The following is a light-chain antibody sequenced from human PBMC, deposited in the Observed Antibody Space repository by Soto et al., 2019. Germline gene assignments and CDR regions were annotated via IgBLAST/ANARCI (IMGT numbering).Light chain of an antibody. V-gene: IGKV3-20*01. CDR3: QQYGSSPRT. Sequence: EIVLTQFPGTLSLSPGERATLSCRASQSVSSSYLAWYQQKPGQAPRLLIYGASSRATGIPDRFSGSGSGTDFTLTISRLEPEDFAVYYCQQYGSSPRTFCQGTKVEIK. J-gene: IGKJ1*01. CDR1: QSVSSSY. CDR2: GAS.